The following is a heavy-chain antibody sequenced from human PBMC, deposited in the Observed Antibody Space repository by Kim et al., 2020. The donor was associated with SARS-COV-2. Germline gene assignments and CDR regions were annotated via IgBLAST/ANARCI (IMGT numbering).Heavy chain of an antibody. J-gene: IGHJ4*02. V-gene: IGHV4-39*01. Sequence: SETLSLTCTVSGGSISSSSYYWGWIRQPPGKGLEWIGSIYYSGSTYYNPSLKSRVTISVDTSKNQFSLKLDSVTAADTAVYYCARPLSEGWLQFDYWGQGTLVTVSS. CDR2: IYYSGST. CDR3: ARPLSEGWLQFDY. D-gene: IGHD5-12*01. CDR1: GGSISSSSYY.